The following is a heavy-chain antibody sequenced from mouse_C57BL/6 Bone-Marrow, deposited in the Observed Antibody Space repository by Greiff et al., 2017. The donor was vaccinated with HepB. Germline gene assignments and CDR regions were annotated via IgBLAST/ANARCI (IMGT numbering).Heavy chain of an antibody. CDR3: ARQHYYGSSYVWVAY. D-gene: IGHD1-1*01. CDR2: ISSGGSYT. V-gene: IGHV5-6*01. CDR1: GFTFSSYG. Sequence: EVQLQQSGGDLVKPGGSLKLSCAASGFTFSSYGMSWVRQTPDKRLEWVATISSGGSYTYYPDSVKGRFTISRDNAKNTQYLQMSRLKSEDPAMYYGARQHYYGSSYVWVAYWGQGTLVTVSA. J-gene: IGHJ3*01.